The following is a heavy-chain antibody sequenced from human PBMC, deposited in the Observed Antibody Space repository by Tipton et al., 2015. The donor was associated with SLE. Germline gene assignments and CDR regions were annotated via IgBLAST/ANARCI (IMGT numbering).Heavy chain of an antibody. CDR2: IYSSGST. CDR3: ARGEALFDY. Sequence: TLSLTCTVSGGSISSSSYCWGWIRQPPGKGLEWIGSIYSSGSTYYNPSLKSRVTISVGTSKNQFSLKLSSVTAADTAVYYCARGEALFDYWGQGTLVTVSS. V-gene: IGHV4-39*07. J-gene: IGHJ4*02. CDR1: GGSISSSSYC.